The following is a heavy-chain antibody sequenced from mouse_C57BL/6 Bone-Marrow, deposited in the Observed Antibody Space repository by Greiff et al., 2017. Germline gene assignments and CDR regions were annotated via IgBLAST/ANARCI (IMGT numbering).Heavy chain of an antibody. CDR3: AREDSSGYLYYAMDY. CDR2: IYPGGGYT. J-gene: IGHJ4*01. CDR1: GYTFTNYW. V-gene: IGHV1-63*01. Sequence: VQLQQSGAELVRPGTSVKMSCKASGYTFTNYWIGWAKQRPGNGLEWIGDIYPGGGYTNYIETFKGKATLTADKSSSTAYMQFSSLTSEDSAVYYCAREDSSGYLYYAMDYWGQGTSVTVSS. D-gene: IGHD3-2*02.